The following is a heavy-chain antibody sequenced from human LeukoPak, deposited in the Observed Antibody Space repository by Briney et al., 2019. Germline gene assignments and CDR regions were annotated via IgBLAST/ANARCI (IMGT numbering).Heavy chain of an antibody. V-gene: IGHV6-1*01. CDR2: TYYRSKWYN. D-gene: IGHD3-3*01. Sequence: SQTLSLTCAISGDSVSSNSAAWHWIRQSPSRGLEWLGRTYYRSKWYNDYAVSVKSRITINPDTSKHQFSLQLNSVTPEHTAVYYRARGFSSYDFWSGYYPEFDYWGQGTLVTVSS. CDR3: ARGFSSYDFWSGYYPEFDY. J-gene: IGHJ4*02. CDR1: GDSVSSNSAA.